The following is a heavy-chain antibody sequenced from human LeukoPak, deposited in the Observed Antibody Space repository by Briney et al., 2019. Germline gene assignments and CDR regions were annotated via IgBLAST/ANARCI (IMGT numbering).Heavy chain of an antibody. CDR1: GFIFSSFG. V-gene: IGHV3-30*02. J-gene: IGHJ5*02. D-gene: IGHD4-17*01. CDR2: IRYDGSNK. CDR3: AKDRGDYTNWFDP. Sequence: GGSLRLSCAASGFIFSSFGMHWVRQAPGKGLEWVAFIRYDGSNKYYADSVKGRFTISRDNSKNTLNLQMNSPRAEDTAIYYCAKDRGDYTNWFDPWGQGTLVTVSS.